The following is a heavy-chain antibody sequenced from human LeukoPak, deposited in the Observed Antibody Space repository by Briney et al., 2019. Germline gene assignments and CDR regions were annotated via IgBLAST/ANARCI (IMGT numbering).Heavy chain of an antibody. Sequence: SETLSLTCTVSAGSINNYYWSWIRQPPGKGLEWIGNTYYSGSTNYNPSLKSRVTISVDTSKNQFSLKLSSVTAADTAVYYCARVAPGRPAAYWGQGTLVTVSS. J-gene: IGHJ4*02. CDR3: ARVAPGRPAAY. CDR2: TYYSGST. V-gene: IGHV4-59*12. CDR1: AGSINNYY.